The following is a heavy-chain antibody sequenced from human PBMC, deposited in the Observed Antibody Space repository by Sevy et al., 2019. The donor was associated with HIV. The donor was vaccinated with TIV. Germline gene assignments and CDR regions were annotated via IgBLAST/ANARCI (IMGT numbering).Heavy chain of an antibody. D-gene: IGHD2-21*01. Sequence: ASVKVSCKASGYTFDSHDINWIRQAPGQGLEWMGWMNHNSGNTGYAQRFQGRVTMTRTTSTSTAYMELSGLRSEDTALYYCARGLSYSYAKRGDWVNWYLDVWGRGTLVTVSS. CDR3: ARGLSYSYAKRGDWVNWYLDV. V-gene: IGHV1-8*01. CDR2: MNHNSGNT. J-gene: IGHJ2*01. CDR1: GYTFDSHD.